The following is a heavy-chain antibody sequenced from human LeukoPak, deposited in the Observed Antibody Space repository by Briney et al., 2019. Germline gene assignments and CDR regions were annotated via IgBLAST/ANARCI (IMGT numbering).Heavy chain of an antibody. Sequence: SETLSLTCTASSLTNGYHWGWIRQSPAKGLEWIGSVYRSGTTYYSPSLTTRVDISIDTSKKQFSLKLNSVTAADTAVYYCARDKSLFYVDSSGYFQARDFDYWGQGILVTVSS. CDR3: ARDKSLFYVDSSGYFQARDFDY. V-gene: IGHV4-38-2*02. CDR1: SLTNGYH. CDR2: VYRSGTT. J-gene: IGHJ4*02. D-gene: IGHD3-22*01.